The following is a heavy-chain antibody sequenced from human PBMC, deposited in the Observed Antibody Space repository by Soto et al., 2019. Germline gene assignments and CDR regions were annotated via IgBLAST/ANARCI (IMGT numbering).Heavy chain of an antibody. D-gene: IGHD3-10*01. J-gene: IGHJ6*02. CDR3: ARDQGVWFGELFSCYYCYGMDV. CDR1: GFTFSSNW. V-gene: IGHV3-7*03. CDR2: IKQDGSEK. Sequence: EVQLVESGGGLVQPGGSLRLSCAASGFTFSSNWVRWVRQAPGKGLEWVANIKQDGSEKYYVDSVKGRFTISRDNAKNARYLQMNSLRAEDTDVYYCARDQGVWFGELFSCYYCYGMDVWGQGTTVTVSS.